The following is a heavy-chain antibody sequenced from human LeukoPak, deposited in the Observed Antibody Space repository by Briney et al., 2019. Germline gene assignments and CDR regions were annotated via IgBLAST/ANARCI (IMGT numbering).Heavy chain of an antibody. J-gene: IGHJ6*03. CDR2: MNPNSGNT. CDR1: GYTFTYYD. CDR3: ANSPPTNCDILTGPYYYYMDV. Sequence: ASVKVSCKASGYTFTYYDINWVRQATGQGLEWMGWMNPNSGNTGYAQKFQARVTFTRITSISTAYMELRSLRPEDTAVYYCANSPPTNCDILTGPYYYYMDVWGKGTTVTISS. D-gene: IGHD3-9*01. V-gene: IGHV1-8*03.